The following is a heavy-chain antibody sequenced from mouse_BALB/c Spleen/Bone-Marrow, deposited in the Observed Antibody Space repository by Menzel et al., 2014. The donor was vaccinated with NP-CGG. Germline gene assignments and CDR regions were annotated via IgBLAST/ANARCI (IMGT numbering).Heavy chain of an antibody. CDR1: GFTFSDYY. D-gene: IGHD1-2*01. J-gene: IGHJ4*01. CDR3: ARVLRPHYYAMDY. CDR2: ISDGGSYT. Sequence: DVQLVESGGGLVKPGGSLKLSCAASGFTFSDYYMYWVRQTPEKRLEWVATISDGGSYTYYPDSVKGRFTISRDNAKNNLYLQTSSLKSEDTAMYYCARVLRPHYYAMDYWGQGTSVTVSS. V-gene: IGHV5-4*02.